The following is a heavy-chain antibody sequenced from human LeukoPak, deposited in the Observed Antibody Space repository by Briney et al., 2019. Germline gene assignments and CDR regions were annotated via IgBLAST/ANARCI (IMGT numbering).Heavy chain of an antibody. J-gene: IGHJ4*02. CDR1: GYTFTSYG. D-gene: IGHD3-22*01. Sequence: ASVKVSCKASGYTFTSYGISWVRQAPGQGLEWMGWISAYNGNTNYAQKLQGRVTMTTDTFTSTAYMELRSLRSDDTAVYYCARVPNYYDSSGYYGDWGQGTLVTVSS. CDR3: ARVPNYYDSSGYYGD. V-gene: IGHV1-18*01. CDR2: ISAYNGNT.